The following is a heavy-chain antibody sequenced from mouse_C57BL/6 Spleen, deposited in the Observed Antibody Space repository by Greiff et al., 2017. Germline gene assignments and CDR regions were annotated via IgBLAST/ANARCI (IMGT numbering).Heavy chain of an antibody. J-gene: IGHJ4*01. V-gene: IGHV1-26*01. CDR3: AKRGPTVVSHAMDY. CDR2: INPNNGGT. D-gene: IGHD1-1*01. CDR1: GYTFTDYY. Sequence: EVQLQQSGPELVKPGASVKISCKASGYTFTDYYMNWVKQSHGKSLEWIGDINPNNGGTSYNQKFKGKATLTVDKSSSTAYMELRSLTSEDSAVYYCAKRGPTVVSHAMDYWGQGTSVTVSS.